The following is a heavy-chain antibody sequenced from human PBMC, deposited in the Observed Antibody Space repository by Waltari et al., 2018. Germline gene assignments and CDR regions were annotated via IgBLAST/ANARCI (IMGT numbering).Heavy chain of an antibody. J-gene: IGHJ3*01. D-gene: IGHD1-26*01. CDR3: ARKIRTYYVVAFDL. Sequence: EEQLVESGGGLVQPGRSLRLSCAASGFTFDDNAMHWVRQAPGKGLEGVSSSSGNGENVAYADSVKGRYTISRDNAKKSLFLQMNSVRPEDTALYYCARKIRTYYVVAFDLWGQGTMVLVSS. CDR1: GFTFDDNA. CDR2: SSGNGENV. V-gene: IGHV3-9*01.